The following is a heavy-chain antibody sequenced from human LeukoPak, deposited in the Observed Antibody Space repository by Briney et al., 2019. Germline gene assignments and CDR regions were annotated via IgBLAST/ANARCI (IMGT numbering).Heavy chain of an antibody. Sequence: SETLSLTCAVSGYSISSGYYWGWFRQPPGKGLEWIGCIYHSGNTYYNPSLKSRVSISVDTSKNQFSLELSSVTAADTAVYYCARQGGSSSPYYYYYMDVWGKGTTVTVSS. CDR1: GYSISSGYY. D-gene: IGHD6-13*01. J-gene: IGHJ6*03. V-gene: IGHV4-38-2*01. CDR3: ARQGGSSSPYYYYYMDV. CDR2: IYHSGNT.